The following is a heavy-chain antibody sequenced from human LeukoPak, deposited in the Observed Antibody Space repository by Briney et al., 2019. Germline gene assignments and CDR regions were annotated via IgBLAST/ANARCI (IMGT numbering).Heavy chain of an antibody. CDR3: ARVRWGSYSFDY. D-gene: IGHD3-16*01. CDR2: INPNSGGT. CDR1: GYTFTGYY. Sequence: ASVKVSCKASGYTFTGYYMHWVRQAPGQGLEWMGRINPNSGGTNYAQKFQGRVTMTRDTSISTAYMELSRLRSDDTAVYYCARVRWGSYSFDYRGQGTLVTVSS. J-gene: IGHJ4*02. V-gene: IGHV1-2*06.